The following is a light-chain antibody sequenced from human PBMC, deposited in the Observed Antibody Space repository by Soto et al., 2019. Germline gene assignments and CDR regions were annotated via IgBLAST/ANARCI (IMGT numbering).Light chain of an antibody. CDR3: HQYGSSPLT. CDR2: GAS. J-gene: IGKJ4*01. CDR1: QSVSCSY. Sequence: EIVLTQSPGTLSLSPGERATLSCRASQSVSCSYLAWYQQKPGQAPRLLIYGASSRATGIPDRFSGSGSGTDFTLTISRLEPEDFAVYYCHQYGSSPLTFGGGTKVEIK. V-gene: IGKV3-20*01.